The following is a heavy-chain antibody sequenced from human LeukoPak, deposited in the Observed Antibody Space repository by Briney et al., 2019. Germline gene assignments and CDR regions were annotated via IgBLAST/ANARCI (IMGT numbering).Heavy chain of an antibody. CDR3: AREYYDYVWGSYRPPQYFDY. Sequence: SETLSLTCTVSGGSISSSSYYWGWIRQPPGKGLEWIGSIYYSGSTYYNPSLKSRVTISVDTSKNQFSLKLSSVTAADTAVYYCAREYYDYVWGSYRPPQYFDYWGQGTLSPSPQ. V-gene: IGHV4-39*07. J-gene: IGHJ4*02. CDR2: IYYSGST. D-gene: IGHD3-16*02. CDR1: GGSISSSSYY.